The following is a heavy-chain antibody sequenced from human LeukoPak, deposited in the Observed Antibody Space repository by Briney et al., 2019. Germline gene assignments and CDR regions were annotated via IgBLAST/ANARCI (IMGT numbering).Heavy chain of an antibody. CDR3: ARGYYDSSGYYRDAFDI. CDR2: IYTSGST. Sequence: SETLSLTCTVSGGSISSYYWSWIRQPAGKGLEWIGRIYTSGSTNYNPSLKSRVTMSVDTSKNQFSLKLSSVTAADTAGYSCARGYYDSSGYYRDAFDIWGQGTMVTVSS. CDR1: GGSISSYY. J-gene: IGHJ3*02. D-gene: IGHD3-22*01. V-gene: IGHV4-4*07.